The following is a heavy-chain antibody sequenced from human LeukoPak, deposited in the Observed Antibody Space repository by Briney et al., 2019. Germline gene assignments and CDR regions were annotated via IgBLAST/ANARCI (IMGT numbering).Heavy chain of an antibody. J-gene: IGHJ6*03. CDR2: ISSSGSTI. Sequence: PGGSLRLPCAASGFTFSDYYMSWIRQAPGKGLEWVSYISSSGSTIYYADSVKSRFTISRDNAKNSLYLQMNSLRAEDTAVYYCARVYYDFWSGSYYYYYYMDVGGKGTTVTVSS. CDR3: ARVYYDFWSGSYYYYYYMDV. V-gene: IGHV3-11*01. D-gene: IGHD3-3*01. CDR1: GFTFSDYY.